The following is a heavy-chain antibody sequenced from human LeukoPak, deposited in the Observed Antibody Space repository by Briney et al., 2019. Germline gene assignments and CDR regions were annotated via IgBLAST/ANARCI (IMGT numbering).Heavy chain of an antibody. V-gene: IGHV1-18*01. J-gene: IGHJ4*02. D-gene: IGHD5-24*01. CDR3: ARGPREDGYNFNY. Sequence: GASVKVSCKASGYTFTSYGISWVRQAPGQGLEWMGWISAYNGNTNYAQKFQGRVTMTRNTSISTAYMELSSLRSEDTAVYYCARGPREDGYNFNYWGQGTLVTVSS. CDR1: GYTFTSYG. CDR2: ISAYNGNT.